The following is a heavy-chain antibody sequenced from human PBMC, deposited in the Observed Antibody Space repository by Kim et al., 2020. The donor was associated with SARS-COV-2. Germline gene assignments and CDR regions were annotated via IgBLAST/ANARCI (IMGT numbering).Heavy chain of an antibody. V-gene: IGHV4-34*01. J-gene: IGHJ4*02. CDR3: ARGYCSSTSCYSPGFGGY. Sequence: SETLSLTCAVYGGSFSGYYWSWIRQPPGKGLEWIGDINHSGSTNYSPSLKSRVTISVDTSKNQFSLKLSSVTAADTAVYYCARGYCSSTSCYSPGFGGYWGQGTLVTVSS. CDR1: GGSFSGYY. CDR2: INHSGST. D-gene: IGHD2-2*01.